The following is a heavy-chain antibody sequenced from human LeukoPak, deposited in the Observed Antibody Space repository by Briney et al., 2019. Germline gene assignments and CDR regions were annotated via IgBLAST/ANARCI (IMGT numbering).Heavy chain of an antibody. CDR1: GFTFSTYA. V-gene: IGHV3-23*01. J-gene: IGHJ4*02. CDR2: IYGSSGGI. Sequence: GGSLRLSCAASGFTFSTYAMNWVRQAPGKGLEWVSGIYGSSGGIQYADSVKGRFTISRDNSKNTLYLQMNSLRAEDTALYYCAKDRLPDGRWSLDYWGQGTLVTVSS. CDR3: AKDRLPDGRWSLDY. D-gene: IGHD6-13*01.